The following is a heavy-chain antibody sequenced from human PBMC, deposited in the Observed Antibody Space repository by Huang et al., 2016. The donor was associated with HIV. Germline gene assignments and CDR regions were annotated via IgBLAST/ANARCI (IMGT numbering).Heavy chain of an antibody. D-gene: IGHD1-7*01. V-gene: IGHV3-7*01. CDR1: TFRFGAYW. CDR2: IKQDESEK. J-gene: IGHJ6*02. CDR3: ATKTAAMDI. Sequence: VESGGRLVQPGGSLRLSGVGSTFRFGAYWMSWVRQSPGKGLEWVANIKQDESEKYYVDSVKGRFNISRDNPKKVLFLEMNNVRVEDTATYYCATKTAAMDIWGQGTTVTVS.